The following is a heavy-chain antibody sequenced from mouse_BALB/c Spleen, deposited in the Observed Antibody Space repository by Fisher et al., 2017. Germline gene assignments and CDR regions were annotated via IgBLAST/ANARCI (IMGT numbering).Heavy chain of an antibody. Sequence: KFKGKATLTVDKSSSTAYMQLSSLTSEDSAVYYCARALRMDYWGQGTSVTVSS. J-gene: IGHJ4*01. V-gene: IGHV1-64*01. CDR3: ARALRMDY. D-gene: IGHD1-1*01.